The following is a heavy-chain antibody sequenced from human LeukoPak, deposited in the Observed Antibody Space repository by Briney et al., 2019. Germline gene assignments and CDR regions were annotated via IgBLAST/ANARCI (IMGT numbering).Heavy chain of an antibody. V-gene: IGHV4-39*01. J-gene: IGHJ5*02. Sequence: KPSETLSLTCTLSGGSVSSSTFFWGWIRQPPGKGLDWIGSIYYIGSTYYNPSLRSRVTMSMDTSKNQFSLKLSSVTAADTAVYYCASYDFWSDQTFDPWGQGTLVTVSS. D-gene: IGHD3-3*01. CDR2: IYYIGST. CDR3: ASYDFWSDQTFDP. CDR1: GGSVSSSTFF.